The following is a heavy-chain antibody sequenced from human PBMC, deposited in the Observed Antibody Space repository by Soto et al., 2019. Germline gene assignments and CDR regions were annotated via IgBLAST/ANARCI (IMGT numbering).Heavy chain of an antibody. CDR3: APYYYGSGSYYNVGY. CDR2: INHSGST. D-gene: IGHD3-10*01. Sequence: QVQLQQWGAGLLKPSETLSLTCAVYGGSFSGYYWSWIRQPPGKGLEWIGEINHSGSTNYNPSLKSRVTISVDTSKNQFSLKLSSVTAADTAVYYCAPYYYGSGSYYNVGYWGQGTLVTVSS. CDR1: GGSFSGYY. J-gene: IGHJ4*02. V-gene: IGHV4-34*01.